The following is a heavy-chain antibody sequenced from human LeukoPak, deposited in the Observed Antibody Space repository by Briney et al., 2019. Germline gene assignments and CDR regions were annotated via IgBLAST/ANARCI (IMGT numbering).Heavy chain of an antibody. CDR1: GYSVTSYW. CDR3: ARHGDIVATIPDSYYYGMDV. V-gene: IGHV5-51*01. D-gene: IGHD5-12*01. CDR2: IYPGDSDT. J-gene: IGHJ6*02. Sequence: GESLKISCKGSGYSVTSYWIGWVRQMPGKGLEWMGIIYPGDSDTRYSPSFQGQVTISADKSISTAYLQWSSLKASDTAMYYCARHGDIVATIPDSYYYGMDVWGQGTTVTVSS.